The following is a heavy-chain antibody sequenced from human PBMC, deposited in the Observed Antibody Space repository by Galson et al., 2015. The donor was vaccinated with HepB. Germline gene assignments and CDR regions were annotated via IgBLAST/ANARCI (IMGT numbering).Heavy chain of an antibody. V-gene: IGHV4-30-2*01. J-gene: IGHJ6*03. CDR2: IYHSGST. CDR3: ARTGYCGGCSYYYYMDV. D-gene: IGHD2-21*01. Sequence: PLSLTCAVSGGSISSGGYSWSWIRQPPGKGLEWIGYIYHSGSTYYNPSLKSRVTTSVDRSKNQFSLKLSSVTAADTAVYYCARTGYCGGCSYYYYMDVWGKGTTVTVSS. CDR1: GGSISSGGYS.